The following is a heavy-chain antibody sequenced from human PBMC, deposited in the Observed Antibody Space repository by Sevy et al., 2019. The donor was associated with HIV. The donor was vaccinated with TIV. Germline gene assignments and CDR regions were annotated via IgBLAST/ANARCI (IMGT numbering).Heavy chain of an antibody. CDR2: ISGSGGST. J-gene: IGHJ4*02. V-gene: IGHV3-23*01. Sequence: GGSLRLSCAASGFTFSSYAMSWVRQAPGKGLEWVSAISGSGGSTYYADSVMGRFTISRDNSKNTLYLQMNSLRAEDTAVYYCAKSIAVVVPAAPDYWGQGTLVTVSS. CDR3: AKSIAVVVPAAPDY. CDR1: GFTFSSYA. D-gene: IGHD2-2*01.